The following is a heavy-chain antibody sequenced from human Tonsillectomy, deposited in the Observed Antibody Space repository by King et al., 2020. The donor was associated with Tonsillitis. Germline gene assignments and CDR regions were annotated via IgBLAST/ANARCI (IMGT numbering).Heavy chain of an antibody. V-gene: IGHV4-34*01. CDR2: INHSGST. Sequence: HVQLQQWGAGLLKPSETLSLTCAVYGGSFSGYYWSWIRQPPGKGLEWIGEINHSGSTNYNPSLKSRVTISVDTSKNQFSLKLSSVTAADTAVYYCARGPYYGSGRNNWFDPWGQGTLVTVSS. CDR1: GGSFSGYY. CDR3: ARGPYYGSGRNNWFDP. J-gene: IGHJ5*02. D-gene: IGHD3-10*01.